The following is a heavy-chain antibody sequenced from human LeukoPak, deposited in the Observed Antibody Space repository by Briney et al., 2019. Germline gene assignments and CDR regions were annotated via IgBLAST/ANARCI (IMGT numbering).Heavy chain of an antibody. Sequence: PGGSLRLSCAASGFTFSTYWMYWVRQAPGKGLEWVANIKQDGSHKYYVDSVKGRFTISRDNAKNSLYLQMISLRVEDTAVYYCVREEGYWGQGTLVTVSS. V-gene: IGHV3-7*01. CDR1: GFTFSTYW. CDR2: IKQDGSHK. CDR3: VREEGY. J-gene: IGHJ4*02.